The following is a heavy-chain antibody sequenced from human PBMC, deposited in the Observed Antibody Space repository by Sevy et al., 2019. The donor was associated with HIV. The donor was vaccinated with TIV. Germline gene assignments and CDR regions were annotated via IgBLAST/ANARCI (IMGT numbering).Heavy chain of an antibody. J-gene: IGHJ5*02. Sequence: SETLSLTCTVFGGSISAYYWSWIRQSPGKGLEYIGYIYYTGSTYYNPSHKSRVTISIDTSKNQFSLRLTSVTAADTAMYYCARAPPVRSGDDSLNWFDPWGQGTLVTVSS. CDR3: ARAPPVRSGDDSLNWFDP. CDR2: IYYTGST. CDR1: GGSISAYY. V-gene: IGHV4-59*01. D-gene: IGHD5-12*01.